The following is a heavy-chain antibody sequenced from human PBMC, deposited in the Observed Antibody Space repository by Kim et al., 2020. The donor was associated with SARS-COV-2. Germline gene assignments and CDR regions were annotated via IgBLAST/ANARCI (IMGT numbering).Heavy chain of an antibody. CDR1: GLTLSGSA. Sequence: GGSLRLSCAASGLTLSGSAVHWVRQASGTGLEWVGRIRSKSNSYETTYGASVEGRFTISRDDSENTAYLQMNSLKTEDTAVYYCARGPPYSYSYWDAFDVWGQGTMVTVSS. J-gene: IGHJ3*01. V-gene: IGHV3-73*01. CDR3: ARGPPYSYSYWDAFDV. CDR2: IRSKSNSYET. D-gene: IGHD5-18*01.